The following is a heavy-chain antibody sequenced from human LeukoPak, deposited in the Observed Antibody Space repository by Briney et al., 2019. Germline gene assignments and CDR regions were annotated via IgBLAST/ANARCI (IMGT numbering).Heavy chain of an antibody. D-gene: IGHD5-18*01. CDR3: ARGGGYSYGWVDY. CDR2: INHSGST. J-gene: IGHJ4*02. Sequence: SETLSLTCAVYGGSFSGYYWSWIRQPPGKGLGWIGEINHSGSTNYNPSLKSRVTISVDTSKNQFSLKLSSVTAADTAVYYCARGGGYSYGWVDYWGQGTLVTVSS. V-gene: IGHV4-34*01. CDR1: GGSFSGYY.